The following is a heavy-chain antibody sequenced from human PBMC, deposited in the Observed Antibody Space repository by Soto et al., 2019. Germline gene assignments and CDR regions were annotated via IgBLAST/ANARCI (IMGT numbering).Heavy chain of an antibody. V-gene: IGHV3-30-3*01. CDR2: ISYDGSNK. J-gene: IGHJ1*01. D-gene: IGHD1-26*01. CDR1: GFTFSSYA. CDR3: ARDGYSGSYEEYFQH. Sequence: QVQLVESGGGVVQPGRSLRLSCAASGFTFSSYAMHWVRQAPGKGLEWVAVISYDGSNKYYADSVKGRFTISRDNSKNTLYLQMNSLRAEDTAVYYCARDGYSGSYEEYFQHWGQGTLVTVSS.